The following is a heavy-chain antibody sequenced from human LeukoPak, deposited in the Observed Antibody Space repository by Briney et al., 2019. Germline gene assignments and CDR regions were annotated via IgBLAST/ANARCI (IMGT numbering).Heavy chain of an antibody. V-gene: IGHV3-20*04. J-gene: IGHJ6*03. CDR3: ARVQLVDYYYYSYMDV. D-gene: IGHD6-6*01. CDR1: GFTFSSSA. CDR2: INWNGGST. Sequence: GGSLTLSCTTSGFTFSSSAMSWVRQAPGKGLEWVSGINWNGGSTGYADSVKGQFTISRDNAKNSLYLQMNRLRAEDTALYYCARVQLVDYYYYSYMDVWGKGTTVTVSS.